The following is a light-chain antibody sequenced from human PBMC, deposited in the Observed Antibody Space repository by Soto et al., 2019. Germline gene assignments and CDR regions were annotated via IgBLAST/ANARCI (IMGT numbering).Light chain of an antibody. CDR2: GAS. CDR3: QQYGSPYT. Sequence: IGLTQSPGTLSLSPGERATLSCRAIQSVSSSYLAWYQQKPGQAPRLLIYGASSRATGIPDRFSGSGAGTDFTLTISRLEPEDFAVYYCQQYGSPYTFGQGTKLEI. CDR1: QSVSSSY. V-gene: IGKV3-20*01. J-gene: IGKJ2*01.